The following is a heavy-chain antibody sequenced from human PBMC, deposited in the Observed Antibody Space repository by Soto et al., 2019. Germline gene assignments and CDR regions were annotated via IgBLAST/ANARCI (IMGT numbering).Heavy chain of an antibody. CDR1: GFTISESA. D-gene: IGHD3-22*01. CDR2: ISGSGVST. V-gene: IGHV3-23*01. J-gene: IGHJ5*02. CDR3: VKRPDSSDSSGHPA. Sequence: PGGSLRLSCAASGFTISESAMSWVRQAPGKGLEWVSVISGSGVSTYYADSVRGRFTISRDNSQNTVYLQMNSLRPEDTAVYYCVKRPDSSDSSGHPAWGQGTQVTVSS.